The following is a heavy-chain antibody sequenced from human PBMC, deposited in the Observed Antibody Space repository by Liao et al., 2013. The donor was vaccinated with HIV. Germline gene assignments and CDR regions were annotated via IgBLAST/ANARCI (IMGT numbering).Heavy chain of an antibody. CDR3: ARALDTHYYGSGSPRPHFQH. D-gene: IGHD3-10*01. Sequence: QVQLQESGPGLVKPSETLSLTCTVSGGSISSYYWSWIRQPPGKGLEWIGYIYYSGSTNYNPSLKSRVTISVDTSKNQFSLKLSSVTAADTAVYYCARALDTHYYGSGSPRPHFQHWGQGTLVTVSS. J-gene: IGHJ1*01. CDR2: IYYSGST. CDR1: GGSISSYY. V-gene: IGHV4-59*01.